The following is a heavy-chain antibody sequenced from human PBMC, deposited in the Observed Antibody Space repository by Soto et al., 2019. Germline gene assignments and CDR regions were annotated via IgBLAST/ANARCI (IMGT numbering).Heavy chain of an antibody. CDR2: IWSDGSDK. CDR1: GFTFSSYG. J-gene: IGHJ4*02. V-gene: IGHV3-33*02. D-gene: IGHD1-7*01. Sequence: QVQLVESGGGVVQPGRSLRLSCAASGFTFSSYGMHWVRQAPGKGLEWVAVIWSDGSDKYYADSVKGRFTISRDNSRNTLFLQMNNLRAEDTAVYYCARGPVSSAWNFGGYWGQGTLVTVSS. CDR3: ARGPVSSAWNFGGY.